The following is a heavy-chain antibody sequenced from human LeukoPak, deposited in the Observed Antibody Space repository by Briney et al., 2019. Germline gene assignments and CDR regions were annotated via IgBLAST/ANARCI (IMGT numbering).Heavy chain of an antibody. CDR3: ARQSLWTNYYDSSGAFDS. CDR1: GGSISSSSYY. D-gene: IGHD3-22*01. V-gene: IGHV4-39*01. Sequence: PSETLSLTCTVSGGSISSSSYYWAWIRQPPAKGLEWIGRIYYRGSTYYNPSLKRRVTIAVDTSKNQFSLKLSSVTAADTAVYYCARQSLWTNYYDSSGAFDSCGQGTMVTVSS. J-gene: IGHJ3*02. CDR2: IYYRGST.